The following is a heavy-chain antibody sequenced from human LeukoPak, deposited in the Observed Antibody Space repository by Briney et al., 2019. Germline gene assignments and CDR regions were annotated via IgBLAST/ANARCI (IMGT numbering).Heavy chain of an antibody. Sequence: SETLSLTCSVSGVSIPYNNYYWGWIRQPPGQGLEWIGNIHHSGASSHNPSLNSRVTISVDTSKNQFSLKLSYMTAADTAVYHCASLHYAGARDFNFWGQGTLVTVSS. CDR1: GVSIPYNNYY. CDR3: ASLHYAGARDFNF. D-gene: IGHD4-23*01. V-gene: IGHV4-39*01. J-gene: IGHJ4*02. CDR2: IHHSGAS.